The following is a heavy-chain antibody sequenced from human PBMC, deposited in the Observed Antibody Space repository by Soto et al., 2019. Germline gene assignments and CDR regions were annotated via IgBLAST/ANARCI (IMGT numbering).Heavy chain of an antibody. J-gene: IGHJ4*01. CDR1: GFTFTNAW. CDR3: TTDSYSTIIIVRFDY. Sequence: GGSLRLSCAASGFTFTNAWINWIRQAPGKGLEWVGRIKSKTDGGTTDYAEPVKGRFAISRDDSNNMVYLQMNSLKIEDTAVYYCTTDSYSTIIIVRFDYWGHGTLVTVSS. CDR2: IKSKTDGGTT. D-gene: IGHD3-22*01. V-gene: IGHV3-15*07.